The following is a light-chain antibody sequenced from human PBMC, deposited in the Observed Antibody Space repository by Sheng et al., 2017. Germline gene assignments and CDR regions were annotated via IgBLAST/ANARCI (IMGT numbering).Light chain of an antibody. Sequence: QSALTQPAAVSGSPGQSITISCTGTNSDVGGSNSVSWYQHHPGKAPQLLIYDVSIRPSGVSRRFSGSKSGNTASLTISGLQAEDEAEYFCSSSARSSTLYVFETATEVTVL. CDR1: NSDVGGSNS. CDR2: DVS. CDR3: SSSARSSTLYV. V-gene: IGLV2-14*03. J-gene: IGLJ1*01.